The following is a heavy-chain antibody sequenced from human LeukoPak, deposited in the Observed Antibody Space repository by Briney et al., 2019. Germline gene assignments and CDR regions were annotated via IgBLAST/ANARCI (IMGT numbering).Heavy chain of an antibody. V-gene: IGHV1-2*06. J-gene: IGHJ4*02. D-gene: IGHD3-22*01. CDR1: GYTFTGYY. CDR3: ARYSYYYGSSGYYYYFDY. CDR2: ISPNSGGT. Sequence: GASVKVSCKASGYTFTGYYMHWVRQAPGQGLEWMGRISPNSGGTNYAQKFQGRVTMTRDTSISTAYMELSRLRSDDTAVYYCARYSYYYGSSGYYYYFDYWGQGTLVTVSS.